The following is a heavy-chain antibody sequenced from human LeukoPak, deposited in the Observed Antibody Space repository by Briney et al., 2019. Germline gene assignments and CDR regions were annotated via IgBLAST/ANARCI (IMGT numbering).Heavy chain of an antibody. J-gene: IGHJ6*02. V-gene: IGHV3-30*02. CDR1: GFTFSSYG. D-gene: IGHD6-13*01. Sequence: GGSLRLSCAASGFTFSSYGMHWVRQAPGKGLEWVAFIRYDGSNKYYADSVKGRFTISRDNSKNTLYLQMNSHITEHTAVYYCAKDQWVAAAGTALTWYYYAMNVWGQPTTVT. CDR3: AKDQWVAAAGTALTWYYYAMNV. CDR2: IRYDGSNK.